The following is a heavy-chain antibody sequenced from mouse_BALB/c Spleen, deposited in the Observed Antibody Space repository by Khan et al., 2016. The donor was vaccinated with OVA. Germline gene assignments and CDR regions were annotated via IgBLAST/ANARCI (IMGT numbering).Heavy chain of an antibody. Sequence: EVQLQESGPGLVKPSQSLSLTCTVTGYSITSDYAWNWIRQFPGNKLEWMGYISYSGRTGYNPSLKSRISITRDTSKKKFFLQLNSVTTEDTATYYYARSVTITTVVATDFDYWGQGTTLTVSS. CDR2: ISYSGRT. CDR1: GYSITSDYA. CDR3: ARSVTITTVVATDFDY. D-gene: IGHD1-1*01. J-gene: IGHJ2*01. V-gene: IGHV3-2*02.